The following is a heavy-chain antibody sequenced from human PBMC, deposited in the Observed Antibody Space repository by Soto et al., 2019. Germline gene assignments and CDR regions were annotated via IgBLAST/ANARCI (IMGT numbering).Heavy chain of an antibody. CDR3: ARRGSS. D-gene: IGHD2-2*01. Sequence: DVQLVESGGGLVQPGGSLRLSCVASGFTFSSSEMYWVRQAPGKGLEWVSYIHPAGQPIFYADSVKGRFTISRDNAKNSLYLQMNSLRAGDTAVYYCARRGSSWGQGTMVTVSS. V-gene: IGHV3-48*03. CDR2: IHPAGQPI. J-gene: IGHJ3*01. CDR1: GFTFSSSE.